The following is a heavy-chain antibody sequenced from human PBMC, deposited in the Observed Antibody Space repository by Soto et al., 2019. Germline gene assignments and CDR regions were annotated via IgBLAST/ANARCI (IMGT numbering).Heavy chain of an antibody. CDR3: ASSMLLRYTGSAFDI. V-gene: IGHV4-59*08. CDR2: IYYSGST. J-gene: IGHJ3*02. CDR1: GGSISSDY. Sequence: SETLSLTCTVSGGSISSDYWSWIRQPPGKGLEWIGYIYYSGSTNYNPSLKSRVTISVDTSKNQFSLKLSSVTAADTAVYYCASSMLLRYTGSAFDIWGQGTMVTVSS. D-gene: IGHD1-26*01.